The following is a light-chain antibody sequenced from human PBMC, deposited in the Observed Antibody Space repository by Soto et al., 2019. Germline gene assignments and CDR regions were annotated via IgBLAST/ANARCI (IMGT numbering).Light chain of an antibody. CDR3: QQRSNWPPVIT. CDR2: DAS. CDR1: QSFSSY. Sequence: EIVLTQSPATLSSSPGERATLSCRASQSFSSYLAWYQQKPGQAPRLLIYDASKRATGIPARFSGRGSGTDSALTISSLEPEDFAVYYCQQRSNWPPVITFGQGTRLEIK. V-gene: IGKV3-11*01. J-gene: IGKJ5*01.